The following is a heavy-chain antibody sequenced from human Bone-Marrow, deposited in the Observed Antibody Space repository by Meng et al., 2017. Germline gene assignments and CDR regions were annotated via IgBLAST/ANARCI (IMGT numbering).Heavy chain of an antibody. CDR1: GFTFSSYS. Sequence: GESLKISCAASGFTFSSYSMNWVRQAPGKGLEWVSSISSSSSYIYYADSVKGRFTISRDNAKNSLYLQMNSLRAEDTAVYYCARYYYDRSGYYSLGYWGQGTLVTVSS. J-gene: IGHJ4*02. V-gene: IGHV3-21*01. D-gene: IGHD3-22*01. CDR3: ARYYYDRSGYYSLGY. CDR2: ISSSSSYI.